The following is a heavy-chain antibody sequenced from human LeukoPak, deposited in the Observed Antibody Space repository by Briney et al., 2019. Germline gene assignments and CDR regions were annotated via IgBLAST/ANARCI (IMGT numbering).Heavy chain of an antibody. D-gene: IGHD6-19*01. V-gene: IGHV3-21*01. J-gene: IGHJ4*02. CDR2: ISSSGTYI. CDR3: ARVPPSSGWYIFDN. Sequence: PGGSLRLSCAASAFTFSSYSMNWVRQAPGKGLEWVSYISSSGTYIYYADSVKGRFTISRDNAKSSLYLQMNSLRVEDTAVYYCARVPPSSGWYIFDNWGQGTLVTVSS. CDR1: AFTFSSYS.